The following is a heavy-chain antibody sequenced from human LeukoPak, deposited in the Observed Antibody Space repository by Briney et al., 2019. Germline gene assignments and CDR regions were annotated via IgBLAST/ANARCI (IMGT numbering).Heavy chain of an antibody. V-gene: IGHV3-30*18. CDR2: ISYDGSQI. CDR3: AKDLGGSSFVLDY. CDR1: GFTFSAHG. D-gene: IGHD6-6*01. J-gene: IGHJ4*02. Sequence: GGSLRLSCAASGFTFSAHGMHWVRQAPGKGLEWVGYISYDGSQISYTESVKGRFTHSRDNSKSTSYLQMNTLRTADTAIYFCAKDLGGSSFVLDYWGQGNLVTVSS.